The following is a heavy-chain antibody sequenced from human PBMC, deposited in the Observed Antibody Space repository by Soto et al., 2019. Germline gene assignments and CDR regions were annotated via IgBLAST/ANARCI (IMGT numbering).Heavy chain of an antibody. D-gene: IGHD2-2*01. CDR3: AHSSPWLFLVPAAPPTCFDY. V-gene: IGHV2-5*02. CDR1: GFSLNTSGVG. J-gene: IGHJ4*02. CDR2: IYWDDDK. Sequence: QITLKESGPTLVKPTQTLTLTCNFSGFSLNTSGVGVGWIRQPPGKALEWLALIYWDDDKRYSPSLKSRLTITKDTSKNQVVLTMIHMDPVDTATYYCAHSSPWLFLVPAAPPTCFDYWGQGTLVTVSS.